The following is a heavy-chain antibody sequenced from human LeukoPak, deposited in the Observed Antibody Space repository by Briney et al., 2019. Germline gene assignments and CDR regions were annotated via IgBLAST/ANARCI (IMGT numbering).Heavy chain of an antibody. J-gene: IGHJ6*02. CDR3: ARENDMGYCSGGRCYKGYNAMDV. V-gene: IGHV3-53*01. D-gene: IGHD2-15*01. Sequence: GGSLRLSCAASGFTVNSNYMSWVRQAPGKGLEWVSVIFSGGSTYYADSVKGRFTISRDNSKNTLYLQMNSLRAEDTAVYYCARENDMGYCSGGRCYKGYNAMDVWGQGTTVTVSS. CDR2: IFSGGST. CDR1: GFTVNSNY.